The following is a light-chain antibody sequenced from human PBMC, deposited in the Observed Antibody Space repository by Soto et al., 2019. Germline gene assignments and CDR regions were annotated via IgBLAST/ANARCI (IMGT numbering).Light chain of an antibody. CDR1: SSDVGGYNY. V-gene: IGLV2-8*01. J-gene: IGLJ2*01. CDR2: EVS. CDR3: SSYAGANSVV. Sequence: QSVLTQPPSASGSPGQSVTISCTGMSSDVGGYNYVSWYQQHPGKAPKLMIYEVSKRPSGVPDRFSGSKSGNTASLTVSGLQAEDVADYYCSSYAGANSVVFGGGTMLTVL.